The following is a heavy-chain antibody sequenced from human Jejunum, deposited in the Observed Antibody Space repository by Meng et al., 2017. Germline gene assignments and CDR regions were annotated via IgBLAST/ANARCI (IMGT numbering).Heavy chain of an antibody. J-gene: IGHJ4*02. Sequence: QGQLQASGPGLGKPSGTLSLTCAVSGGSITSTKWWSWVRQTPGKGLEWIGEVFHSGTPNYNPSLMSRLTMSVDKSKNQFSLNLTSVTAADTAVYYCASRPVGIRTYYFDCWGQGTLVTVSS. V-gene: IGHV4-4*02. D-gene: IGHD2-21*01. CDR3: ASRPVGIRTYYFDC. CDR1: GGSITSTKW. CDR2: VFHSGTP.